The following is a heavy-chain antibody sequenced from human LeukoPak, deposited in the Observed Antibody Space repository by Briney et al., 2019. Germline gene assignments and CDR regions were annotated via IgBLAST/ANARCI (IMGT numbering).Heavy chain of an antibody. CDR2: IYPGDSDI. CDR3: ARRTDRSFWYLDY. CDR1: GYXFTSYW. J-gene: IGHJ4*02. V-gene: IGHV5-51*01. Sequence: GESLKISCKGSGYXFTSYWICWVRQMPGKGLEWMGIIYPGDSDIRYSPSFQGQVTISADKSISTAYLQWTSLKASDTAMYYCARRTDRSFWYLDYWGQGTLVTVSS.